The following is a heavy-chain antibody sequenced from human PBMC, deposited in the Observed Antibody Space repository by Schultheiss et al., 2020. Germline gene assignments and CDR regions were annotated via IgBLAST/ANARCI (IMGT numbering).Heavy chain of an antibody. CDR3: ARAVVPAAKGHYYYYGMDV. Sequence: SVKVSCKASGGTFSSYAISWVRQAPGQGLEWMGRIIPILGIANYAQKFQGRVTITADKSTSTAYMELSSLRSEDTAVYYCARAVVPAAKGHYYYYGMDVWGQGTTVTGSS. J-gene: IGHJ6*02. CDR1: GGTFSSYA. CDR2: IIPILGIA. V-gene: IGHV1-69*04. D-gene: IGHD2-2*01.